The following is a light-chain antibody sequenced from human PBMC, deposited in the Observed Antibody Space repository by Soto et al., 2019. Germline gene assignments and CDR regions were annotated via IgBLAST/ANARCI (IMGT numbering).Light chain of an antibody. Sequence: EIVMTQSPATLSVSAGDRATLSCRASQSVSDNLAWYQQKPDQAPRLLIYGASIRDTGVPARLSGSGYGTEFTLTILNRQSDYFAVYDCQQYNFWPRSFGQGTKVEIK. CDR3: QQYNFWPRS. V-gene: IGKV3-15*01. CDR1: QSVSDN. J-gene: IGKJ1*01. CDR2: GAS.